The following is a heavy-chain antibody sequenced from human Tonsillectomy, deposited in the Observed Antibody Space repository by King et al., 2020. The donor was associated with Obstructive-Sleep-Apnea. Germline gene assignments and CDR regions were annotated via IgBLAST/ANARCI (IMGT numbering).Heavy chain of an antibody. D-gene: IGHD6-13*01. J-gene: IGHJ4*02. V-gene: IGHV2-26*01. Sequence: TLKESGPVLVKPTETLTLTCTVSGFSLSNARMGVSLIRQPPGKALEWRAHIFSNDEKSYSTSLKSRLTNSKDTSKSQVVLTLTNMDPVDTATYYCARGPNIAAAGEYYFDYWGQGTLVTVSS. CDR1: GFSLSNARMG. CDR2: IFSNDEK. CDR3: ARGPNIAAAGEYYFDY.